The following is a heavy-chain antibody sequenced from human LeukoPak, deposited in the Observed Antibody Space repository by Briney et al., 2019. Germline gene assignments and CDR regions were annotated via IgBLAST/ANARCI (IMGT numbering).Heavy chain of an antibody. V-gene: IGHV4-39*07. CDR2: IYYSGST. CDR3: ARVVVRGLSSGMDV. D-gene: IGHD3-10*01. Sequence: PSETLSLTCTVSGGSISSSSYYWGWIRQPPGKGLEWIGSIYYSGSTYYNPSLKSRVTISVDTSKNQFSLKLSSVTAADTAVYYCARVVVRGLSSGMDVWGQGATVTVSS. J-gene: IGHJ6*02. CDR1: GGSISSSSYY.